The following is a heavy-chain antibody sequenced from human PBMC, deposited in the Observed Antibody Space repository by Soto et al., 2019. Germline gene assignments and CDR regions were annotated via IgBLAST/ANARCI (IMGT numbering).Heavy chain of an antibody. J-gene: IGHJ6*02. Sequence: QMQLQESGPGLVKPSETLSLTCTVSGGSVSSGSYYWSWIRQPPGKGLEWIGYIYYSGSTNYNPSVKSRVTMSVDTSKNQFSLKLSSVTAADTAVYYCASFSKPSYYYYGMDVWGQGTTVTVSS. CDR3: ASFSKPSYYYYGMDV. D-gene: IGHD4-4*01. V-gene: IGHV4-61*01. CDR2: IYYSGST. CDR1: GGSVSSGSYY.